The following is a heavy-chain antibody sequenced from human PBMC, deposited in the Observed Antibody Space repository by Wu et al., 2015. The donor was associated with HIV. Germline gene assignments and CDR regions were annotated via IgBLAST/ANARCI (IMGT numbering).Heavy chain of an antibody. V-gene: IGHV4-59*01. Sequence: QVQLQESGPGLVKPSETLSLTCTVSGGSISSYYWSWIRQPPGKGLEWIGYIYYSGSTNYNPSLKSRVTISVDTSKNQFSLKLSSVTAADTAVYYCARGLPNGSGSYYNFRSYYFDYWGQGTLVTVSS. CDR2: IYYSGST. J-gene: IGHJ4*02. CDR1: GGSISSYY. CDR3: ARGLPNGSGSYYNFRSYYFDY. D-gene: IGHD3-10*01.